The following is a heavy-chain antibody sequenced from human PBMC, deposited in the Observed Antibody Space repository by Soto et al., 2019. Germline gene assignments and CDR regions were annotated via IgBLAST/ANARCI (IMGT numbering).Heavy chain of an antibody. CDR2: ISSSSSYI. V-gene: IGHV3-21*01. Sequence: EVQLVESGGGLVKPGGSLRLSCAASGFTFSSYSMNWVRQAPGKGLEWVSSISSSSSYIYYADSVKGRFTISRDNAKNSLYLQMNSLRAEDTAVYYCARELDDILTGSLSAADYWGQGTLVTVSS. CDR1: GFTFSSYS. CDR3: ARELDDILTGSLSAADY. D-gene: IGHD3-9*01. J-gene: IGHJ4*02.